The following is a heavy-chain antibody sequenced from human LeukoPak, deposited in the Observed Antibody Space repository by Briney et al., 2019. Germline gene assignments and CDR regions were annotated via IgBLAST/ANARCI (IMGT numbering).Heavy chain of an antibody. J-gene: IGHJ4*02. CDR3: AKDRRAGSYDY. D-gene: IGHD3-10*01. CDR2: ISSSSSTI. Sequence: GGSLRLSCAASGFTFSSYSMNWVRQAPGKGLEWVSYISSSSSTIYYADSVKGRFTISRDNSKNTLYLQMNSLRAEDTAVYYCAKDRRAGSYDYWGQGTLVTVSS. CDR1: GFTFSSYS. V-gene: IGHV3-48*01.